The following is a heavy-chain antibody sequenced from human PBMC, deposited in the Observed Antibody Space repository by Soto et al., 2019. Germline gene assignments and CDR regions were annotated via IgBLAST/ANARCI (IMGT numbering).Heavy chain of an antibody. CDR3: ARRGSRNEFYGMDV. V-gene: IGHV5-51*01. CDR1: GYSFSNYW. J-gene: IGHJ6*02. Sequence: GESLKISCKGSGYSFSNYWIGWVRQMPGKGLEWMGIIFPADSDTRYSPSFQGQVIISADKSTSTAYLQWSSLTASDTAMYYCARRGSRNEFYGMDVWGQGTTVTVSS. CDR2: IFPADSDT.